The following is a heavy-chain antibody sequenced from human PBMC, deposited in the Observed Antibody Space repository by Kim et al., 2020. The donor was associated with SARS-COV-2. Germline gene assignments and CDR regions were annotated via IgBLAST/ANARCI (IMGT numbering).Heavy chain of an antibody. V-gene: IGHV4-59*13. Sequence: SETLSLTCTVSGGSISSYYWSWIRQPPGKGLEWIGYIYYSGSTNYNPSLKSRVTISVDTSKNQFSLKLSSVTAADTAVYYCARVSPYEYDFWSGYYSWFDPWGQGTLVTVSS. J-gene: IGHJ5*02. CDR2: IYYSGST. CDR3: ARVSPYEYDFWSGYYSWFDP. D-gene: IGHD3-3*01. CDR1: GGSISSYY.